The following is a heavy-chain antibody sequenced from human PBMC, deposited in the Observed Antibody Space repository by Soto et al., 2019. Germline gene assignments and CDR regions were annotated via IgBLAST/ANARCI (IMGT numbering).Heavy chain of an antibody. Sequence: VQLVQSGAEVKKPGSSVKVSCKASGCTFVDRSVSWVRQAPGQGLEWMGGIIPLFNTTNYAVKFQDRVTITADEFLSTVYMELSSLRPEDTAISSCARDRSELSGVALRVTYYYYGLDLWGQGTTVTVSS. D-gene: IGHD3-3*01. CDR1: GCTFVDRS. CDR3: ARDRSELSGVALRVTYYYYGLDL. CDR2: IIPLFNTT. J-gene: IGHJ6*02. V-gene: IGHV1-69*01.